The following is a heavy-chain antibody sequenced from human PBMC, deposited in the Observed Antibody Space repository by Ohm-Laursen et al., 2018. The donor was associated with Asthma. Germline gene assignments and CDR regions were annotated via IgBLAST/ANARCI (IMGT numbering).Heavy chain of an antibody. CDR1: GGSISSGGYY. Sequence: TLSLTWAVSGGSISSGGYYWSWIRQHPGKGLEWIGYIYYSGSTYYNPSLKSRVTISVDTSKNQFSLKLSSVTAADTAVYYCARVHPEGVFDYWGQGTLVTVSS. CDR3: ARVHPEGVFDY. D-gene: IGHD3-10*01. V-gene: IGHV4-31*11. CDR2: IYYSGST. J-gene: IGHJ4*02.